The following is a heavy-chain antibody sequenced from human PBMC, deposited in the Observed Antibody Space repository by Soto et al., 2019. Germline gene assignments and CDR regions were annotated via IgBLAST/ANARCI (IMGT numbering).Heavy chain of an antibody. D-gene: IGHD1-1*01. CDR2: IHGGGGAT. Sequence: EVQLLESGGGLVQPGGSLRLSCAASGFTFSAYAMGWVRQAPGKGLEWVSTIHGGGGATHYADSVKGRFTISRDDSKNPLYAQMNSPRAEDTAVYYWAKFAGHPLEYWDLDFWGRGTLVSVSS. CDR1: GFTFSAYA. J-gene: IGHJ2*01. V-gene: IGHV3-23*01. CDR3: AKFAGHPLEYWDLDF.